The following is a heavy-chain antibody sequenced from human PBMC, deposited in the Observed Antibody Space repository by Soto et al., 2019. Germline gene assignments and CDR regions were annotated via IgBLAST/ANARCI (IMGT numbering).Heavy chain of an antibody. J-gene: IGHJ2*01. Sequence: QVQLVQSGAEVKKPGSSVKVSCKASGGTFSSYAISWVRQAPGQGLEWMGGIIPMFGTTNYAQKFQGRVTLAAGESTSTAYMELSSLRSEDTAVYYCARVVTVVKSFHYWYFDLWGRGTLVTVSS. D-gene: IGHD2-15*01. CDR1: GGTFSSYA. CDR3: ARVVTVVKSFHYWYFDL. V-gene: IGHV1-69*12. CDR2: IIPMFGTT.